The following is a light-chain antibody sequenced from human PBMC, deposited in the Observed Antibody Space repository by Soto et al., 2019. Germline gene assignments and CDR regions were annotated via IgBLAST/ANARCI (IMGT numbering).Light chain of an antibody. Sequence: QSVLTQPRSVSGSPGQLVTISCTGTSSDVGKYDYVSWYQQHPDKAPKLMIYDVSNRPSGVPGRFSGSKSGNTASLTISGLQAEEEVDYYCCSYAGTYTLVFGGGTKVTVL. CDR3: CSYAGTYTLV. J-gene: IGLJ2*01. CDR1: SSDVGKYDY. V-gene: IGLV2-11*01. CDR2: DVS.